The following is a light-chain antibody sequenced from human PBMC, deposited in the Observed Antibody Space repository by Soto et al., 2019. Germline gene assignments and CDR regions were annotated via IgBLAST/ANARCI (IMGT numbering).Light chain of an antibody. J-gene: IGLJ1*01. V-gene: IGLV2-14*01. Sequence: QSALAQPASVSGSPGQSITIPCTGTTSDIGAYDYVSWYQQHPGKVPKLIIFEVNNRPSGVPDRFSGSKSGNTASLTISGLQAEDEGEYYCSLYTTDSTYVFGPGTKVTVL. CDR3: SLYTTDSTYV. CDR2: EVN. CDR1: TSDIGAYDY.